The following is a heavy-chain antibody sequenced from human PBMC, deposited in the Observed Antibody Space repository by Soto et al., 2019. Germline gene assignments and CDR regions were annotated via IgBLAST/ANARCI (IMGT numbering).Heavy chain of an antibody. Sequence: SVKVSCKASGGTFSSYAISWVRQAPGRGLEWMGGIIPIFGTANYAQKFQGRVTITADESTSTAYMELSSLRSEDTAVYYCASAPFVPDTYYYDSTVFDPWGQGTLVTVSS. CDR3: ASAPFVPDTYYYDSTVFDP. CDR2: IIPIFGTA. D-gene: IGHD3-22*01. CDR1: GGTFSSYA. J-gene: IGHJ5*02. V-gene: IGHV1-69*13.